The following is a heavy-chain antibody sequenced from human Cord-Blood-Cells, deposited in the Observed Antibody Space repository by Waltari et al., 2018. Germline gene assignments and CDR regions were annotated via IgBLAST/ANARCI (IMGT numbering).Heavy chain of an antibody. J-gene: IGHJ3*02. CDR2: IIPIFGTA. CDR3: ARDQVEPSWNDKKADAFDI. D-gene: IGHD1-1*01. CDR1: GGTFSSYA. Sequence: QVQLVQSGAEVKKPGSSVKVSCKASGGTFSSYAISWVRQAPGPGIEWMGGIIPIFGTANYAQKFQGRVTITADKSTITAYMELSSLRSEDTAVYYCARDQVEPSWNDKKADAFDIWGQGTMVTVSS. V-gene: IGHV1-69*06.